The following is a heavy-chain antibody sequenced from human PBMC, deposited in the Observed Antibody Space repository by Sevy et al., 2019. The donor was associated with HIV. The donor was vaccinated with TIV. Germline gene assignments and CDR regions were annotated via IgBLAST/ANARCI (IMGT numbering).Heavy chain of an antibody. V-gene: IGHV3-30*18. CDR1: GFTFSSYG. Sequence: GGSLRLSCAASGFTFSSYGMHWVRQAPGKGLEWVAVISYDGSNKYYADSVKGRFTISRDNSKNTLYLQTNSLRAEDTAVYYCAKAHAALGWLHSFDYWGQGTLVTVSS. D-gene: IGHD5-12*01. CDR2: ISYDGSNK. CDR3: AKAHAALGWLHSFDY. J-gene: IGHJ4*02.